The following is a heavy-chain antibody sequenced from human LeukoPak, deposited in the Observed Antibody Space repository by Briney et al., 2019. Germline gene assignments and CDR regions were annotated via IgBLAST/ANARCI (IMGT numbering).Heavy chain of an antibody. CDR2: ISSAGST. D-gene: IGHD2-21*02. V-gene: IGHV4-4*07. CDR3: ARTRGTYGDSFYDY. CDR1: GGSISNYY. J-gene: IGHJ4*02. Sequence: SETLSLPCTVSGGSISNYYWNWIRQPAGKGQEWIGRISSAGSTNYNPSLQSRVTMSVDTPRNQFSLKLDSVTAADTAVYYCARTRGTYGDSFYDYWGQGTLVTVSS.